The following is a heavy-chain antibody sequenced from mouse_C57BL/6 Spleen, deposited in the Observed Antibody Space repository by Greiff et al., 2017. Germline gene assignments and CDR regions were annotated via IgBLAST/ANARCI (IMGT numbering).Heavy chain of an antibody. Sequence: QVQLQQSGAELMKPGASVKLSCKATGYTFTGSWIEWVKQRPGHGLEWIGEILPGSGSTNYNAKFKGKATFTADTSSNTAYMQLSSLTTEDSAIYYCARFLDYGNYPWFAYWGQGTLVTVSA. V-gene: IGHV1-9*01. CDR1: GYTFTGSW. CDR2: ILPGSGST. D-gene: IGHD2-1*01. J-gene: IGHJ3*01. CDR3: ARFLDYGNYPWFAY.